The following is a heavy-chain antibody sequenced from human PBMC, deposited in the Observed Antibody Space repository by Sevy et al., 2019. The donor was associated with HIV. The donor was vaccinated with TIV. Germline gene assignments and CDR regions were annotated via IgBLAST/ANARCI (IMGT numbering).Heavy chain of an antibody. CDR3: ARGVGLDC. CDR2: IRPDGSDK. J-gene: IGHJ4*02. Sequence: GGSLSLSCAASGFTFSPYWMTWVRQAPGKGLEWVGNIRPDGSDKYYVDSVKGRFTISRDNAKNSLYLQMNSLRADDTAMYYCARGVGLDCWGQGALVTVSS. CDR1: GFTFSPYW. D-gene: IGHD1-26*01. V-gene: IGHV3-7*01.